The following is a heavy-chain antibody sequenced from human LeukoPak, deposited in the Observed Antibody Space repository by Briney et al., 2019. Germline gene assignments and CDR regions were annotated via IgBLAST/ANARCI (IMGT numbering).Heavy chain of an antibody. CDR1: GGSFSGYY. CDR3: ARETGGDHGGYYFDY. V-gene: IGHV4-34*01. D-gene: IGHD4-23*01. J-gene: IGHJ4*02. CDR2: INHSGST. Sequence: SETLSLTCAVYGGSFSGYYWSWIRQPPGKGLEWIGEINHSGSTNYNPSLKSRVTISVDTSKNQFSLKLSSVTAADTAVYYCARETGGDHGGYYFDYWGQGTLVTVS.